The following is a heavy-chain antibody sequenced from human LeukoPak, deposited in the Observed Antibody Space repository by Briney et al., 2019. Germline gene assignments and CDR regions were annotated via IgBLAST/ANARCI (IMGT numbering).Heavy chain of an antibody. CDR3: VGTIASRGSEY. CDR1: GFTFTNYW. V-gene: IGHV3-74*01. J-gene: IGHJ4*02. D-gene: IGHD6-6*01. Sequence: GGSLRLSCAASGFTFTNYWMHWVRQAPGMGLVWVSRLPPDELGIIYADSVKGRFTVSRDNAKNTVYLQMNNLRVDDTAMYYCVGTIASRGSEYWGQGALVTVSP. CDR2: LPPDELGI.